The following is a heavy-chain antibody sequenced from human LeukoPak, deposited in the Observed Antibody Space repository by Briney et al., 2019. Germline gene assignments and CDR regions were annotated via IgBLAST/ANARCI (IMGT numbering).Heavy chain of an antibody. CDR2: IYTSGST. J-gene: IGHJ5*02. V-gene: IGHV4-4*07. CDR3: AKHSNWNAGVDWFDT. Sequence: SETLSLTCTVSGGSISSYYWSWIRQPAGKGLEWIGRIYTSGSTNYNPSLKSRVTMSVDTSKNQFSLKLSSVTAADTAVYYCAKHSNWNAGVDWFDTWGQGTLVTVSS. D-gene: IGHD1-20*01. CDR1: GGSISSYY.